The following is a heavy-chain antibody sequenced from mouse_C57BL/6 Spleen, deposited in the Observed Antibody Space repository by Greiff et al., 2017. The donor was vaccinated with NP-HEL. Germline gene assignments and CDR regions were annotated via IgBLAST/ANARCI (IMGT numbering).Heavy chain of an antibody. CDR2: IYPGDGDT. V-gene: IGHV1-82*01. CDR3: ARDGNYGYYAMDY. Sequence: QVQLQQSGPELVKPGASVKISCKASGYAFSSSWMNWVKQRPGKGLEWIGRIYPGDGDTNYNGKFNGKATLTADKSSSTAYMQLSSLTSEDSAVYFCARDGNYGYYAMDYWGQGTSVTVSS. CDR1: GYAFSSSW. J-gene: IGHJ4*01. D-gene: IGHD2-1*01.